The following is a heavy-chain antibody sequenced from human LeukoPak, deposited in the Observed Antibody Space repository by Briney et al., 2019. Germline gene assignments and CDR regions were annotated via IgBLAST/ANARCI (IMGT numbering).Heavy chain of an antibody. V-gene: IGHV4-34*01. J-gene: IGHJ6*02. D-gene: IGHD2-2*01. CDR1: GFTFSSYS. CDR2: INHSGST. CDR3: ARRIYCSSTSCEDFYYYYGMDV. Sequence: GSLRLSCAASGFTFSSYSMNWVRQPPGKGLEWIGEINHSGSTNYNPSLKSRVTISVDTSKNQFSLKLSSVTAADTAVYYCARRIYCSSTSCEDFYYYYGMDVWGQGTTVTVSS.